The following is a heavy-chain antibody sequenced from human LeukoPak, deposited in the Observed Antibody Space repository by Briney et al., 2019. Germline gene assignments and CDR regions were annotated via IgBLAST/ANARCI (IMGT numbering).Heavy chain of an antibody. D-gene: IGHD2-2*01. CDR2: ISSSGSTI. J-gene: IGHJ6*03. CDR1: GFTFSSYE. Sequence: GGSLRLSCAASGFTFSSYEMNWVRQAPGKGLEWVSYISSSGSTIYYADSVKGRFTISRDNAKNSLYLQMNSLRAEDTAVYYCARVQSYRSSTSCYDVYYYYYMDVWGKGTTVTVSS. V-gene: IGHV3-48*03. CDR3: ARVQSYRSSTSCYDVYYYYYMDV.